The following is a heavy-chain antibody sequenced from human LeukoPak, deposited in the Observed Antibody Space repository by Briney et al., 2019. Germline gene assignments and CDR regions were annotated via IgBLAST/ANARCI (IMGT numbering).Heavy chain of an antibody. CDR2: ISYDGSNK. CDR3: AKGGKKTGTKPGDWFDP. V-gene: IGHV3-30*18. J-gene: IGHJ5*02. D-gene: IGHD1-1*01. CDR1: GFTFSSYG. Sequence: PGGSLRLSRAASGFTFSSYGMHWVRQAPGKGLEWVAVISYDGSNKYYADSVKGRFTISRDNSKNTLYLQMNSLRAEDTAVYYCAKGGKKTGTKPGDWFDPWGQGTLVTVSS.